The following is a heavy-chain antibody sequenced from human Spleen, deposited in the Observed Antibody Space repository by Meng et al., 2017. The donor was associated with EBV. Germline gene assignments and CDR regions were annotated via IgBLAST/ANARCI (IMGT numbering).Heavy chain of an antibody. Sequence: QVQLVQSGAEMKKPGSSVKVSCKASGGTFNTHAISWVRQAPGQGLEWMGGIIPIFGTSNYAQKFQGRVTITADESTRTAYMELSSLRSEDTAMYYCARASRDFWSGYYPHWGQGTLVTVSS. J-gene: IGHJ4*02. CDR3: ARASRDFWSGYYPH. CDR2: IIPIFGTS. CDR1: GGTFNTHA. D-gene: IGHD3-3*01. V-gene: IGHV1-69*01.